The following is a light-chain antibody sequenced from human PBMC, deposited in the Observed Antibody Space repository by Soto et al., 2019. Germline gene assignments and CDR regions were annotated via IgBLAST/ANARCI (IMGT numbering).Light chain of an antibody. CDR1: SSDVGGYNY. CDR2: EVS. J-gene: IGLJ3*02. Sequence: QSALTQPASVSGSPGQSITISCTGTSSDVGGYNYVSWYQQHPGKAPKLMIYEVSSRPSGVSNRFSGFKSGNTASLTISGLQAEDEADYYCSSYRSSNTWVFGGGTKLTVL. CDR3: SSYRSSNTWV. V-gene: IGLV2-14*01.